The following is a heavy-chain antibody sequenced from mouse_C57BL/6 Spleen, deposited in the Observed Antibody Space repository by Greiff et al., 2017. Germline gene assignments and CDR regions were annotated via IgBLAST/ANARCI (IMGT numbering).Heavy chain of an antibody. CDR2: ISYSGST. CDR3: ARYSKDYGSRYYFGC. Sequence: EVQLVESGPGLAKPSQTLSLTCSVTGYSITSYYWNWIRKFPGNKLEYIGYISYSGSTYYNPSLKSRISITRDTSKNQYYLQLNSVTTEDTATYYCARYSKDYGSRYYFGCWGKGTTLTVSS. V-gene: IGHV3-8*01. D-gene: IGHD1-1*01. J-gene: IGHJ2*01. CDR1: GYSITSYY.